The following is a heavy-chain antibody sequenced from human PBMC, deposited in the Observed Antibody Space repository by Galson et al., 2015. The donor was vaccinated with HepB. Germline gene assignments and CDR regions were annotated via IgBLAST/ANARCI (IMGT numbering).Heavy chain of an antibody. J-gene: IGHJ4*02. Sequence: SLRLSCAASGFTFSGYGMHWVRQAPGKGPEWVAFIRYDGSNKYYGDSVKGRFTISRDNSKNTLYLQMNSLTAEDTAAYYCAKNRPVGANYFECWGQGTLVTVSS. D-gene: IGHD1-26*01. V-gene: IGHV3-30*02. CDR3: AKNRPVGANYFEC. CDR2: IRYDGSNK. CDR1: GFTFSGYG.